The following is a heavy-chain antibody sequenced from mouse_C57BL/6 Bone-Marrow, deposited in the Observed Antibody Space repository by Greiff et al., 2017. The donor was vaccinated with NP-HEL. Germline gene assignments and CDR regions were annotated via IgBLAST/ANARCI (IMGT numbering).Heavy chain of an antibody. J-gene: IGHJ4*01. CDR2: IYPRSGNT. V-gene: IGHV1-81*01. CDR3: ASPPTVVATRDYAMDY. D-gene: IGHD1-1*01. CDR1: GYTFTSYG. Sequence: QVQLQQSGAELARPGASVKLSCKASGYTFTSYGISWVKQRTGQGLEWIGEIYPRSGNTYYNEKFKGKATLTADKSSSTAYMELRSLTSEDSAVYFWASPPTVVATRDYAMDYWGQGTSVTVSS.